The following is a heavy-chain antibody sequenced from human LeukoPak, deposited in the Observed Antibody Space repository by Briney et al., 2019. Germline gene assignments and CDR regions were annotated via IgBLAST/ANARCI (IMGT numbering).Heavy chain of an antibody. Sequence: AETLSLTCTVSGGSISSYYWSWIRQPPGKGLEWIGYIYYNGGSANYNPSLRSRVTLSVETSKNEISLKLSSVTAADTAVYYCARRLSSGWSNYFDFWGQGTLVTVSS. CDR3: ARRLSSGWSNYFDF. V-gene: IGHV4-59*08. J-gene: IGHJ4*02. CDR2: IYYNGGSA. D-gene: IGHD6-19*01. CDR1: GGSISSYY.